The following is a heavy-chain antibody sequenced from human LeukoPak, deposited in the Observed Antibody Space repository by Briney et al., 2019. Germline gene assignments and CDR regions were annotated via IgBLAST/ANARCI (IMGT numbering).Heavy chain of an antibody. J-gene: IGHJ4*02. V-gene: IGHV3-30-3*01. CDR2: ISYDGSNK. D-gene: IGHD3-10*01. Sequence: GGSLRLSCVGSGFTFSSYAMHWVRQAPGKGLEWVAVISYDGSNKYYADSVKGRFTISRDNSKNTLYLQMNSLRAEDTAVYYCARKRGEDFDYWGQGTLVTVSS. CDR3: ARKRGEDFDY. CDR1: GFTFSSYA.